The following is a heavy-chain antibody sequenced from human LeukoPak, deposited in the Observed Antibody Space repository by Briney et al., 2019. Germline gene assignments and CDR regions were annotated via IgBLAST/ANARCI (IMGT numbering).Heavy chain of an antibody. CDR2: ITSGFTP. J-gene: IGHJ4*02. CDR1: GLTFSDYA. Sequence: SGGSLRLSCAASGLTFSDYAMSWFRQAPGKGLEWVSTITSGFTPHYADSVKGRFTIPRDNSKNMFHLQLNSLRAEDTAVYYCAKDYSDSRVADVFFEYWGQGTPVTVSS. CDR3: AKDYSDSRVADVFFEY. V-gene: IGHV3-23*01. D-gene: IGHD2-15*01.